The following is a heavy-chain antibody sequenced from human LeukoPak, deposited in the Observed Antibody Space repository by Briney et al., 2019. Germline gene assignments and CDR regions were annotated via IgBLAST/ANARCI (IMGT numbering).Heavy chain of an antibody. D-gene: IGHD1-26*01. J-gene: IGHJ4*02. CDR2: IKHGGST. CDR3: ARDGGSYRDFEY. V-gene: IGHV4-4*02. CDR1: GDSISSGHW. Sequence: PSETLSLTCAVSGDSISSGHWWSWVRQPPGKGLEWIGEIKHGGSTNYNPSLKSRVTISVDRSKNQFSLKVNSVIAADTAVYYCARDGGSYRDFEYWGQGTLVTVSS.